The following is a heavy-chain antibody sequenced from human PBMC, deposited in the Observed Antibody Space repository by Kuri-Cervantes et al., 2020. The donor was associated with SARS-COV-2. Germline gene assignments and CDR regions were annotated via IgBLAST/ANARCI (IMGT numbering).Heavy chain of an antibody. Sequence: GSLRLSCTVSGGSISSYYWSWIRQPPGKGLEWIGYVYYSGSTNYNPSLKSRVTISVDTSKNQFSLKLTSVTAADSAVYFCARSSWRQLWFPPSYYFDFWGQGTQVTVSS. J-gene: IGHJ4*02. V-gene: IGHV4-59*08. CDR2: VYYSGST. CDR3: ARSSWRQLWFPPSYYFDF. CDR1: GGSISSYY. D-gene: IGHD5-18*01.